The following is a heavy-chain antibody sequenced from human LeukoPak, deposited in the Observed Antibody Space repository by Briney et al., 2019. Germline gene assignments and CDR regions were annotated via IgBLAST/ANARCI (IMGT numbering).Heavy chain of an antibody. J-gene: IGHJ4*02. CDR2: IKYDGNNR. Sequence: GGSLRLSCAASGFTFGSYAMNWVRQAPGKGLEWVALIKYDGNNRYYADSVKGRFTISRDNSKNKLNLHMDSLKPEDTALYHCARHSSSWYYHDYWGPGTLVTVSS. D-gene: IGHD6-13*01. V-gene: IGHV3-30-3*01. CDR1: GFTFGSYA. CDR3: ARHSSSWYYHDY.